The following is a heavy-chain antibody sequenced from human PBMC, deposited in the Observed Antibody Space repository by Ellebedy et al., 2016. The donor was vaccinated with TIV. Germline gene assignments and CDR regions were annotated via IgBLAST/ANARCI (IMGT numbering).Heavy chain of an antibody. D-gene: IGHD1-1*01. J-gene: IGHJ4*02. V-gene: IGHV4-30-4*01. CDR3: VRGRGWNDASLLDI. CDR1: TDSLDNGDFY. CDR2: IYYGGTT. Sequence: SETLSLTCTVSTDSLDNGDFYWNWVRQPPGRGLEWIGDIYYGGTTDYNPSLKSRVSSTRDTSKHQFSLRLTSVTAADTAVYYCVRGRGWNDASLLDIWGQGIPVTVSS.